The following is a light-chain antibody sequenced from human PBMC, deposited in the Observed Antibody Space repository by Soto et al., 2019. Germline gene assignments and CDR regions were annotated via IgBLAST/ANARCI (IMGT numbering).Light chain of an antibody. V-gene: IGLV2-14*01. CDR3: SSKRGSSTWV. CDR1: SSDIGGYKY. J-gene: IGLJ1*01. Sequence: QSVLTQPASVSGSPGQSITISCTGTSSDIGGYKYVSWYQQHPGKAPKLMIYEVSYWPSGVSNRFSGSKSGNTASLTISGLQADDEADYYCSSKRGSSTWVFGTGTKVTVL. CDR2: EVS.